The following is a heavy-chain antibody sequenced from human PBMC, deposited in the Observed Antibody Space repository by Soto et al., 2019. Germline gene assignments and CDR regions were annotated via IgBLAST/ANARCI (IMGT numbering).Heavy chain of an antibody. V-gene: IGHV3-33*01. CDR1: GFSFSSHG. CDR3: AAAFGEE. J-gene: IGHJ4*02. CDR2: IWYDGSKK. D-gene: IGHD3-16*01. Sequence: QVQLVESGGGVVQPGRSLRLCSAASGFSFSSHGMLWVRQAPGKGLEWVARIWYDGSKKYYADSVEGRFTISRDNSKNTLYLQMNSLRAEDTAVYYCAAAFGEEWGQGTLVTVSS.